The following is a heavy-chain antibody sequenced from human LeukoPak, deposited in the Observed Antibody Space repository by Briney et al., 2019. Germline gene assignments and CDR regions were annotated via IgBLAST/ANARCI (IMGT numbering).Heavy chain of an antibody. D-gene: IGHD4-17*01. Sequence: PSETLSLTCAVSGGSISSGDYYWSWIRQPPGKGLEWIGYIYYSGSIYYNPSLKSRVTISVDTSKNQFSLKQSSVTAADTAVYYCARGGYGDYLINDYWGQGTLVTVSS. CDR2: IYYSGSI. V-gene: IGHV4-30-4*01. CDR3: ARGGYGDYLINDY. J-gene: IGHJ4*02. CDR1: GGSISSGDYY.